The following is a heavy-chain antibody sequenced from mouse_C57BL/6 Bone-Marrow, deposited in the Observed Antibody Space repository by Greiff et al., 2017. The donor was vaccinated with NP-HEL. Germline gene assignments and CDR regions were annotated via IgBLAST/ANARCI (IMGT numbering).Heavy chain of an antibody. V-gene: IGHV1-7*01. D-gene: IGHD1-1*01. Sequence: QVQLQQSGAELAKPGASVKLSCKASGYTFTSYWMHWVKQRPGQGLEWIGYINPSSGYTKSNQKFKDKATLPADKSSSTAYMQLSSLTYEDSAVYYCARSPYYYGSSGYAMDYWGQGTSVTVSS. CDR3: ARSPYYYGSSGYAMDY. J-gene: IGHJ4*01. CDR1: GYTFTSYW. CDR2: INPSSGYT.